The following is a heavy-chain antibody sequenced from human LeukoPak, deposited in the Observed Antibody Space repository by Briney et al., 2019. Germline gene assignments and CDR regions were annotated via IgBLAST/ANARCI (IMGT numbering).Heavy chain of an antibody. CDR3: ARDSFPSHDYGDSNDY. CDR2: INPSGGST. Sequence: ASVKVSCKASGYTFTSYYMHWVRQAPGQGLEWMGIINPSGGSTSYAQKFQGRVTMTRDTSTSTVYMELRSLRSDDTAVYYCARDSFPSHDYGDSNDYWGQGTLVTVSS. V-gene: IGHV1-46*01. J-gene: IGHJ4*02. D-gene: IGHD4-17*01. CDR1: GYTFTSYY.